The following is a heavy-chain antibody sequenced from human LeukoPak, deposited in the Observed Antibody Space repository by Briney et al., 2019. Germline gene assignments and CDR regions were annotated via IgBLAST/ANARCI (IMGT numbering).Heavy chain of an antibody. V-gene: IGHV1-18*01. CDR1: GYTFTSYG. D-gene: IGHD3-22*01. CDR2: ISAYNGKT. J-gene: IGHJ5*02. Sequence: ASMNVSCKASGYTFTSYGIGWVRQAPGQGLEWMGWISAYNGKTNYAQKLQGRVTMTTDTSTSTAYMELRSLRSDDTAVYYCARLTYYYDSSGFFVGWFDPWGQGTLVTVSS. CDR3: ARLTYYYDSSGFFVGWFDP.